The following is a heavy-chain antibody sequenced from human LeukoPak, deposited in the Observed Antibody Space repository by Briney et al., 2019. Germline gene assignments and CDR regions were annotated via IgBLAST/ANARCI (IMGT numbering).Heavy chain of an antibody. CDR3: ARGGNYLSAFDI. CDR1: GFSFSNYG. CDR2: ISYDGSNR. J-gene: IGHJ3*02. Sequence: GGSLRLSCAASGFSFSNYGIHWVRQAPGKGLEWAAVISYDGSNRYYADSVKGRFTISRGNSKNTLYLQMNSLRAEDTAVYYCARGGNYLSAFDIWGQGTMVTVSS. D-gene: IGHD3-16*01. V-gene: IGHV3-30*03.